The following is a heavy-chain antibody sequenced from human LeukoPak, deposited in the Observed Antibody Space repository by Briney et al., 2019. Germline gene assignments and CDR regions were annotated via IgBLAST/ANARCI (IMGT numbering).Heavy chain of an antibody. D-gene: IGHD3-22*01. CDR3: ASTDDSNYYDSSGYYDRYDY. Sequence: SETLSLTCTVSGGSISSSSYYWGWIRQPPGKGLEWIGSIYYSGSTYCNPSLKSRVTISVDTSKNQFSLKLSSVTAADTAVYYCASTDDSNYYDSSGYYDRYDYWGQGTLVTVSS. CDR1: GGSISSSSYY. CDR2: IYYSGST. J-gene: IGHJ4*02. V-gene: IGHV4-39*01.